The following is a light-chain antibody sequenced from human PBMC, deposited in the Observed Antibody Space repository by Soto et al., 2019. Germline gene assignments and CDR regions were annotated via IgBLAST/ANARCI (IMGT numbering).Light chain of an antibody. CDR2: QNS. CDR3: HKRQSWPRT. CDR1: QYINTR. J-gene: IGKJ1*01. V-gene: IGKV3-11*01. Sequence: DILLTQSPATLSSFAGDSVTLSCRASQYINTRLAWYQHRPGQAPRLLIYQNSIRAAGIPDRLSASGTGTDFNLTISDVQPEDFAVYYCHKRQSWPRTCGQGTKVDIK.